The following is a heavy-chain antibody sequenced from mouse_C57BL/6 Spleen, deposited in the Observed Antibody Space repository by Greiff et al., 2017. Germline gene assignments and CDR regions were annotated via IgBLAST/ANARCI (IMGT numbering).Heavy chain of an antibody. V-gene: IGHV2-2*01. Sequence: QVQLQQSGPGLVQPSQSLSISCTVSGFSLTSYGVHWVRQSPGKGLEWLGVIWSGGSTDYNAAFITRLSISKDNSNSQVFFKMNSLQADDTAIYYCAREGTTVVAPFAYWGQGTLVTVSA. CDR3: AREGTTVVAPFAY. CDR1: GFSLTSYG. CDR2: IWSGGST. D-gene: IGHD1-1*01. J-gene: IGHJ3*01.